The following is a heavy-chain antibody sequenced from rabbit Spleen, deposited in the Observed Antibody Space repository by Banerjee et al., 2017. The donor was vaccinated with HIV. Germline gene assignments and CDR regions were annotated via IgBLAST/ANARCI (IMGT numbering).Heavy chain of an antibody. D-gene: IGHD4-2*01. CDR2: VDVTKDGST. J-gene: IGHJ4*01. CDR1: GLDFSSNYL. V-gene: IGHV1S40*01. Sequence: QSLEESGGGLVKPGASLTLTCKASGLDFSSNYLICWGRQAPGKGLEWIACVDVTKDGSTYYASWAKGRFTISRTSSTTVALQVTSLTVADTATYFCARDAAGREDFNLWGPGTLVTVS. CDR3: ARDAAGREDFNL.